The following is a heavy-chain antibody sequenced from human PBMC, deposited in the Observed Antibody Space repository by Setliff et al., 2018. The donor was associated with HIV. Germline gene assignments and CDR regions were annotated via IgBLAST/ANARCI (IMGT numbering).Heavy chain of an antibody. V-gene: IGHV3-23*01. Sequence: PGGSLRLSCVASGFTFINYAMSWVRQAPGKGLEWVSAIVGGASSTVYADSVKGRFTISRDNSKNTLYLQMNSLRPEDTAIYYCAKLAPSYSSGKDDFWGQGTPVTVSS. J-gene: IGHJ4*02. CDR3: AKLAPSYSSGKDDF. CDR2: IVGGASST. D-gene: IGHD6-19*01. CDR1: GFTFINYA.